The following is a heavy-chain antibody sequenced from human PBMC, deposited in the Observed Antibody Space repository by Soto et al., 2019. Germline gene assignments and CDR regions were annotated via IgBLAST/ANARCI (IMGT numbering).Heavy chain of an antibody. CDR2: IKQDGSEK. Sequence: PGGSLILSCAASGFTFISYWMSWVRQAPGKGLEWVANIKQDGSEKYYVDSVKGRFTISRDNAKNSLYLQMNSLRAEDTAVYYCARVYRGYDSKSYYYYYMDVWGKGTTVTVSS. V-gene: IGHV3-7*01. CDR3: ARVYRGYDSKSYYYYYMDV. J-gene: IGHJ6*03. D-gene: IGHD5-12*01. CDR1: GFTFISYW.